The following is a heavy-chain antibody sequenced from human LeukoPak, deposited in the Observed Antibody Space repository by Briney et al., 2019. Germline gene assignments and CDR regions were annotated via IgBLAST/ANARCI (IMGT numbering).Heavy chain of an antibody. CDR2: ISNNGGYT. D-gene: IGHD2-15*01. Sequence: GGSLRLSCAASGYTFSNSAMSWVRQAPGKGLEWVSAISNNGGYTYYADSVQGWFTISRDNSKSTLCLQMNSLRAEDTAVYYCAKQLGYCSDGSCYFPYWGQGTLVTVSS. CDR1: GYTFSNSA. V-gene: IGHV3-23*01. CDR3: AKQLGYCSDGSCYFPY. J-gene: IGHJ4*02.